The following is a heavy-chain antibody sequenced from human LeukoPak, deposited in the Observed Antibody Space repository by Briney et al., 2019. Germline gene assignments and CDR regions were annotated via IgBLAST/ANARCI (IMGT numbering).Heavy chain of an antibody. CDR1: GFGFSGNS. J-gene: IGHJ3*02. Sequence: PGGSLRLSCATSGFGFSGNSFNWVRQAPGKGLEWVSSIRARSTDVLYADPVKGRFTISRDNAKNSLYLQMNSLRAEDTAVYYCARGWASSRRKAFDIWGQGTMVTVSS. D-gene: IGHD3-16*01. CDR2: IRARSTDV. V-gene: IGHV3-21*04. CDR3: ARGWASSRRKAFDI.